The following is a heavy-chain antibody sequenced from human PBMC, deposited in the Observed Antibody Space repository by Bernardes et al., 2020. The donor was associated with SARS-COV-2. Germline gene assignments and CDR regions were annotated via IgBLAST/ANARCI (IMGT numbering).Heavy chain of an antibody. J-gene: IGHJ4*02. Sequence: SETLSLTCTVSGGSISSYYWSWIRQPPGKGLEWIGYIYYSGSTNYNPSLKSRVTISVDTSKNQFSLKLSSVTAADTAVYYCARGTNSVNMILVVIGFTVYFDYWGQGTLVTVSS. CDR2: IYYSGST. D-gene: IGHD3-22*01. CDR3: ARGTNSVNMILVVIGFTVYFDY. V-gene: IGHV4-59*12. CDR1: GGSISSYY.